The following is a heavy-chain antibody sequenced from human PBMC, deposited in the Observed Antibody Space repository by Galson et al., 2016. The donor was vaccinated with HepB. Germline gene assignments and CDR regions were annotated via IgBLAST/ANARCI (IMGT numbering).Heavy chain of an antibody. CDR3: AFDQSSAFGTVDV. Sequence: SLRLSCAASGFTFSSYWMYWVRQASGKGPVWVSRINGDGSTTNYADSMKGRFTISRDNAKNTLYLQMNSLGVEDTAMYYCAFDQSSAFGTVDVWGQGTMVTVSS. J-gene: IGHJ3*01. CDR2: INGDGSTT. D-gene: IGHD6-25*01. CDR1: GFTFSSYW. V-gene: IGHV3-74*01.